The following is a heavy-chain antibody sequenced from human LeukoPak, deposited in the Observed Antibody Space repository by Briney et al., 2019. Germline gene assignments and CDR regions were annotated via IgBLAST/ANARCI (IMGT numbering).Heavy chain of an antibody. J-gene: IGHJ4*02. D-gene: IGHD2-2*01. CDR3: AKVHCISTNCNHIWTYFDY. Sequence: ASVKVSCKASGYTFTSYDINWVRQATGQGLEWVGWMSPNSDNTGYAQRFQGRVTMTTDTSTSTAYMELRSLRSDDTAVYYCAKVHCISTNCNHIWTYFDYWGQGTLVTVSS. CDR2: MSPNSDNT. CDR1: GYTFTSYD. V-gene: IGHV1-8*01.